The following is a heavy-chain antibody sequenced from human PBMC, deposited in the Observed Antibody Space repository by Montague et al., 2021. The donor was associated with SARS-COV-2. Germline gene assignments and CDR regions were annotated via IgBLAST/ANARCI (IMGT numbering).Heavy chain of an antibody. CDR3: ARDNGPIWFGESSLDY. D-gene: IGHD3-10*01. J-gene: IGHJ4*02. V-gene: IGHV3-30*04. Sequence: SLRLSCAASGFTFSSYAMHWVHQALGKGLEWVAVISYGGSNKYYADSVKGRFTISRDNSKNTLYLQMNSLRAEDTAVYYCARDNGPIWFGESSLDYWGQGTLVTVSS. CDR2: ISYGGSNK. CDR1: GFTFSSYA.